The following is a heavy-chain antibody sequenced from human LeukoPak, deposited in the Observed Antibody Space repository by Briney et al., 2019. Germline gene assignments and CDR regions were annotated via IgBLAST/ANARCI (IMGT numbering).Heavy chain of an antibody. CDR2: INPNSGGT. D-gene: IGHD6-19*01. J-gene: IGHJ4*02. CDR3: ARESSGWYYHY. V-gene: IGHV1-2*06. CDR1: GGTFSSYT. Sequence: VASVKVSCKASGGTFSSYTISWVRQAPGQGLEWMGRINPNSGGTNYAQKFQGRVTMTRDTSISTAYMELSRLRSDDTAVYYCARESSGWYYHYWGQGTLVTVSS.